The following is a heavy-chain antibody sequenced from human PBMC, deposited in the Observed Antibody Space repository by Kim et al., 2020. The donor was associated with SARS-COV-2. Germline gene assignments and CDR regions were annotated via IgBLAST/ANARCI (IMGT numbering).Heavy chain of an antibody. V-gene: IGHV3-11*06. D-gene: IGHD3-22*01. J-gene: IGHJ4*02. Sequence: KGRFTISRDNAKNSLYLQMNSLRAEDTAVYYCARDHTYYDDSSGVYGDDYWGQGTLVTVSS. CDR3: ARDHTYYDDSSGVYGDDY.